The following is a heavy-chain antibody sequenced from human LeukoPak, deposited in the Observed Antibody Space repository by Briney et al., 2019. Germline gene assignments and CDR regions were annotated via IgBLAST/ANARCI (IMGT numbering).Heavy chain of an antibody. V-gene: IGHV3-30*04. CDR2: ISYDGSNK. D-gene: IGHD3-22*01. J-gene: IGHJ3*02. CDR1: GFTFSSYA. CDR3: AKDIAMIVVASAPDAFDI. Sequence: GGSLRLSCAASGFTFSSYAMHWVRQAPGKGLEWVAVISYDGSNKYYADSVKGRFTISRDNSKNTLYLQMNSLRAEDTAVYYCAKDIAMIVVASAPDAFDIWGQGTMVTVSS.